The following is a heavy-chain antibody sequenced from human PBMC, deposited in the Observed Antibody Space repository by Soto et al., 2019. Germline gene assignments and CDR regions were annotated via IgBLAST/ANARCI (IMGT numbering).Heavy chain of an antibody. D-gene: IGHD3-22*01. CDR2: ISYDGSNK. Sequence: QVQLVESGGGVVQPGRSLRLSCAASGFTFSSNGMHWVRQAPGKGLEWVAVISYDGSNKYYADSVKGRFTISRDNSKNTLYLQMNSLRAEDTAVYYCAKDVYYYDSSGYYTNWFDPWGQGTLVTVSS. CDR3: AKDVYYYDSSGYYTNWFDP. J-gene: IGHJ5*02. V-gene: IGHV3-30*18. CDR1: GFTFSSNG.